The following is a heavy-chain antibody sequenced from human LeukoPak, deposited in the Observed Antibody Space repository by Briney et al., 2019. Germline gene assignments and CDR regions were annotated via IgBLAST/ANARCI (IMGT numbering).Heavy chain of an antibody. V-gene: IGHV4-4*02. D-gene: IGHD6-13*01. CDR2: IYHSGST. J-gene: IGHJ3*02. CDR1: GGSISSSNW. CDR3: ARESGIAAAGTSGAFDI. Sequence: SETLSLTCAVSGGSISSSNWWSWVRQPPGKGLEWIGEIYHSGSTNYNPSLKSRVTISVDKSKNQFSLKLSSVTAADTAVYYCARESGIAAAGTSGAFDIWGQGTMVTVSS.